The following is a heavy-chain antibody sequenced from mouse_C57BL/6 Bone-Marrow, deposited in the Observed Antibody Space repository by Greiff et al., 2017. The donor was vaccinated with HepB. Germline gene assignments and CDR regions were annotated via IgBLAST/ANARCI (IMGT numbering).Heavy chain of an antibody. J-gene: IGHJ1*03. CDR2: INPNNGGT. V-gene: IGHV1-22*01. CDR3: ARPTVVATRYFDV. D-gene: IGHD1-1*01. CDR1: GYTFTDYN. Sequence: EVQLQQSGPELVKPGASVKMSCKASGYTFTDYNMHWVKQSHGKSLEWIGYINPNNGGTSYNQKFKGKATLTVNTTSSTAYMELRSLTSEDSAVYYCARPTVVATRYFDVWGTGTTVTVSS.